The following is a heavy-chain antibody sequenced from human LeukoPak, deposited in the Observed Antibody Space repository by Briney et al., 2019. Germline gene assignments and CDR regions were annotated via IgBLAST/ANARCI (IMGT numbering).Heavy chain of an antibody. CDR2: ISGSGGST. J-gene: IGHJ4*02. CDR1: GFTFSNYA. CDR3: AKAPTLLVLDY. V-gene: IGHV3-23*01. Sequence: SGGSLRLSCAASGFTFSNYAMSWVRQAPGKGLEWVSAISGSGGSTYYADSVKGRFTITRDNSKNTLYLQMNSLRAEDTAVYYCAKAPTLLVLDYWGQGTLVTVSS. D-gene: IGHD6-13*01.